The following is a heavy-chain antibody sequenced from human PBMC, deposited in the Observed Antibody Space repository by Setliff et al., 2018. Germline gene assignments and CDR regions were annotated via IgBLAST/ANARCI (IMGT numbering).Heavy chain of an antibody. V-gene: IGHV4-34*01. J-gene: IGHJ4*02. D-gene: IGHD3-3*01. CDR1: GGSFSDYY. CDR2: INHSGST. Sequence: SSETLSLTCTVYGGSFSDYYWGWIRQPPGKGLEWIAEINHSGSTNYNPSLKSRVTISVDTSRNQFSLKLSSVTAADTAVYYCRFWSSYYKNDYWAQGTLVTVSS. CDR3: RFWSSYYKNDY.